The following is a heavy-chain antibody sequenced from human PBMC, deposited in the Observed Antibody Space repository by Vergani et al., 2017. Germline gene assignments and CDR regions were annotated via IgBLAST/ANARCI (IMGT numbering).Heavy chain of an antibody. V-gene: IGHV1-69*06. CDR1: GGTFSSYA. CDR3: ARGGYCSGGSCYRNWFDP. D-gene: IGHD2-15*01. J-gene: IGHJ5*02. Sequence: QVQLVQSGAEVKKPGSSVKVSCKASGGTFSSYAISWVRQAPGQGLEWMGGIIPIFGTANYAQKFQGRVTITADKSTSTAYMELSSLRSEDTAVYYCARGGYCSGGSCYRNWFDPWGQGTLVTVSS. CDR2: IIPIFGTA.